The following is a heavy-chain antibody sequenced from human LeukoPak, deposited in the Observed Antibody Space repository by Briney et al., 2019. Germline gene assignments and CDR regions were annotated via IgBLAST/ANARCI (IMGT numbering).Heavy chain of an antibody. J-gene: IGHJ4*02. CDR3: ARTLGYFDY. Sequence: AETLSLTCAVYGRSFSGYYWSWIRQPPGKGLEWIGEINHSGSTNNNPSLKSRVTISVDTSKNQFSLKLSSVTAADTAVYYCARTLGYFDYWGQGTLVTVSS. V-gene: IGHV4-34*01. CDR2: INHSGST. D-gene: IGHD3-16*01. CDR1: GRSFSGYY.